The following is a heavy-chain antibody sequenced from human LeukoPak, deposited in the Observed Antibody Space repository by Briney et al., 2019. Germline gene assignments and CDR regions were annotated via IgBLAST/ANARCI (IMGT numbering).Heavy chain of an antibody. Sequence: PSETLSLTCAVNGGSFRGYYWTWIRQPPGKVLECIGEANHNGGTNYSPSLKSRINISVDTSKNQFSLKLNSVTAADTAVYFCARGIVMTGYASFDYWGQGTPVTVSS. D-gene: IGHD3-16*02. J-gene: IGHJ4*02. CDR2: ANHNGGT. CDR3: ARGIVMTGYASFDY. CDR1: GGSFRGYY. V-gene: IGHV4-34*01.